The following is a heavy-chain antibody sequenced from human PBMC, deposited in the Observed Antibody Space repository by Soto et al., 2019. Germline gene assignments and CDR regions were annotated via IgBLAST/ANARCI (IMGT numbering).Heavy chain of an antibody. CDR1: GYTFTNYG. J-gene: IGHJ5*02. V-gene: IGHV1-18*01. D-gene: IGHD5-18*01. CDR3: ARDQGIQLWYNWFDP. Sequence: ASVKVSCKASGYTFTNYGISWVRQAPGQGLEWMGWISAYNGNTNYAQKLQGRVTMTTDTSTSTAYMELRSLRSDDTAVYYCARDQGIQLWYNWFDPWGQGTLVTVSS. CDR2: ISAYNGNT.